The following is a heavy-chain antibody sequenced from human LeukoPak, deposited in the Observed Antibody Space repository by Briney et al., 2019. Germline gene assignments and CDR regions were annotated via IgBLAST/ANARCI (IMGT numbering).Heavy chain of an antibody. D-gene: IGHD6-13*01. V-gene: IGHV3-23*01. CDR1: GFTFSSYA. CDR3: AREKAAAGVPAHNWFDP. Sequence: SGGSLRLSCAASGFTFSSYAMSWVRQAPGKGLEWVSAISGSGGSTYYADSVKGRFTISRDNSKNTLYLQMNSLRAEDTAVYYCAREKAAAGVPAHNWFDPWGQGALVTVSS. J-gene: IGHJ5*02. CDR2: ISGSGGST.